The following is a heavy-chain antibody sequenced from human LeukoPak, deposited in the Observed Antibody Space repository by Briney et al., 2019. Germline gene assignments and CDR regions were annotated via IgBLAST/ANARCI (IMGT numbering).Heavy chain of an antibody. J-gene: IGHJ4*02. CDR3: ARGRYSGYDLSFDY. CDR2: IYSGGFT. D-gene: IGHD5-12*01. CDR1: GFTVSSNY. V-gene: IGHV3-53*01. Sequence: GGSLRLSCAASGFTVSSNYMSWVRQAPGKGLEWVSIIYSGGFTYYAGSVKGRFTISRDTSKTTLYLQMKSLRAEDTAVYYCARGRYSGYDLSFDYWGQGTLVTVSS.